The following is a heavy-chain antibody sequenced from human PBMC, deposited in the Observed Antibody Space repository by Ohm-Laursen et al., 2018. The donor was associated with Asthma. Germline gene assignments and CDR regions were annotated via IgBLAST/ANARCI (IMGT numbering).Heavy chain of an antibody. D-gene: IGHD2-2*01. J-gene: IGHJ4*02. Sequence: SLRLSCSASGFTFSSYGMHWVRQAPGKGLEWVAVIWYDGSNKYYADSVKGRFTISRDNSKNTLYLQMNSLRAEDTAVYYCAKDQYQLLLIPFDYWGQGTLVTVSS. V-gene: IGHV3-33*06. CDR3: AKDQYQLLLIPFDY. CDR2: IWYDGSNK. CDR1: GFTFSSYG.